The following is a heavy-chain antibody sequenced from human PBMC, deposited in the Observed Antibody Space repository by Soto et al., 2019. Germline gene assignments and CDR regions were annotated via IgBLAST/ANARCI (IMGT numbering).Heavy chain of an antibody. Sequence: SETLSLTCSVSGGSISSGGYSWSWIRQPPGKGLECIGYIYHGVSTYYNPSLKSRVTISVDRSKNQFSLKLSSVTAADTAVYYCARGPPLGYWGQGTLVTVSS. CDR1: GGSISSGGYS. CDR2: IYHGVST. V-gene: IGHV4-30-2*01. J-gene: IGHJ4*02. CDR3: ARGPPLGY.